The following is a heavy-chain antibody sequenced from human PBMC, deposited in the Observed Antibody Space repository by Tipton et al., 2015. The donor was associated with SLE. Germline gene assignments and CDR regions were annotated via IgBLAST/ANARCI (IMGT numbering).Heavy chain of an antibody. CDR2: INYSGNT. D-gene: IGHD3-22*01. J-gene: IGHJ3*01. CDR1: GGTFSGYY. CDR3: ATSLNFYDSSGPEV. Sequence: LRLSCAVYGGTFSGYYWSWIRQSPGKGLEWIGEINYSGNTKYNPSLKSRVTISVDTSKKQIFLNLNFMTAADTAMYYCATSLNFYDSSGPEVWGQGTMVSASS. V-gene: IGHV4-34*08.